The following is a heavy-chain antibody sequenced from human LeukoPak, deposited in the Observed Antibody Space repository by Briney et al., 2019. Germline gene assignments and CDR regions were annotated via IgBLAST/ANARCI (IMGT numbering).Heavy chain of an antibody. Sequence: SVKVSCKASGDTFSSYAISWVRQAPGQGLEWMGGIIPIFGTANYAQTFQSRVTITSDESTSTAYMELSSRRSEDTAVYYCAREAGWNTYYYGMVVWGKGTTVTVSS. J-gene: IGHJ6*04. V-gene: IGHV1-69*01. CDR3: AREAGWNTYYYGMVV. CDR1: GDTFSSYA. CDR2: IIPIFGTA. D-gene: IGHD1/OR15-1a*01.